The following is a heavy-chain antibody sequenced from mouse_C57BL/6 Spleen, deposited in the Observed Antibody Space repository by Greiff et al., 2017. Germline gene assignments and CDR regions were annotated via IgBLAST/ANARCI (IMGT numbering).Heavy chain of an antibody. D-gene: IGHD1-2*01. CDR3: ARSLLRQYYFDY. Sequence: LQESGAELVKPGASVKISCKASGYAFSSYWMNWVKQRPGKGLEWIGQIYPGDGDTNYNGKFKGKATLTADKSSSTAYMQLSSLTSEDSAVYFCARSLLRQYYFDYWGQGTTLTVSS. V-gene: IGHV1-80*01. CDR1: GYAFSSYW. J-gene: IGHJ2*01. CDR2: IYPGDGDT.